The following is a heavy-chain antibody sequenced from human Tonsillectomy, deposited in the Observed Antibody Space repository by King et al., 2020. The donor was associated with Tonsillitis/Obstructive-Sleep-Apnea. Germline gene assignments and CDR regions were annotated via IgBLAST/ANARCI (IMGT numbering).Heavy chain of an antibody. D-gene: IGHD2-15*01. V-gene: IGHV3-23*04. CDR2: ISGSGTST. J-gene: IGHJ4*02. CDR1: GFTFSSYA. CDR3: AKADLGYCSGGSCYYFDY. Sequence: VQLVESGGGLVQPGGSLRLSCAASGFTFSSYAMSWVRQAPGKGLEWVSVISGSGTSTYYADSVKGRFTISRDNSKNTLYLQMNSLRAEDTAVYYCAKADLGYCSGGSCYYFDYWGQGTLVTVSS.